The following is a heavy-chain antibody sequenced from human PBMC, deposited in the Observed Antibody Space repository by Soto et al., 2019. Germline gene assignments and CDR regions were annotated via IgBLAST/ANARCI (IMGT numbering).Heavy chain of an antibody. Sequence: GSLGLSCAASGFPFSYDWMSWVRQPPGKGLASAVRLKSKSDCGTTEYAAPVRGSFNISSDDSKHTVYLLMNSLKTEDTAVYYCTTDLWRIAVVVGSTGYFNPWGQGTPVTVSS. CDR3: TTDLWRIAVVVGSTGYFNP. CDR1: GFPFSYDW. CDR2: LKSKSDCGTT. D-gene: IGHD2-15*01. V-gene: IGHV3-15*01. J-gene: IGHJ5*02.